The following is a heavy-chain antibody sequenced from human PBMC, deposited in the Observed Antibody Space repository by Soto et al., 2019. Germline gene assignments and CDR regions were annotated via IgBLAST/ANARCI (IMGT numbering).Heavy chain of an antibody. Sequence: EVQLVESGGGLVQPGGSLRLSCAASAFTFNNHWMHWVRQAPGKGLVWVSRISPDGSTTTYADSVKGRFTISRDNAKNTLYLEMNSLRVEDTAVYYCAGGFNPHSSKTGGGWPGGWFDPLGQGTLVTLSP. D-gene: IGHD6-13*01. J-gene: IGHJ5*02. CDR1: AFTFNNHW. CDR3: AGGFNPHSSKTGGGWPGGWFDP. V-gene: IGHV3-74*01. CDR2: ISPDGSTT.